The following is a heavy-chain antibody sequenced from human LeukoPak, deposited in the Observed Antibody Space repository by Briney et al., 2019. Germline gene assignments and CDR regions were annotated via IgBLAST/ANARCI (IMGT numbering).Heavy chain of an antibody. CDR1: GFTFSNYW. CDR2: MKQDGSEK. J-gene: IGHJ6*04. V-gene: IGHV3-7*03. CDR3: ARKAYAMDV. Sequence: GGSLRLSCAASGFTFSNYWMSWVRQAPGKGLEWVANMKQDGSEKYYVDSVKGRFTISRDNAKNSLYLQMNSLRVENTAVYYCARKAYAMDVWGKGTTVTVSS.